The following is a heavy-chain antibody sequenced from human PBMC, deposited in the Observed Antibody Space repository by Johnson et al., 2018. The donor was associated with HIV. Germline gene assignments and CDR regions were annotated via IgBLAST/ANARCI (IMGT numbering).Heavy chain of an antibody. J-gene: IGHJ3*02. CDR2: ISYDGSNK. CDR1: GLSFSNLG. Sequence: QVQLVESGGGVVQPGKSLTLSCVSSGLSFSNLGIHWVRQAPGKRPEWVAVISYDGSNKYYADSVKGRFTISRDNSKNTLYLQMNSLRAEDTAVYYCARDRGITIFAVTIDAFDIWGQGTMVTVSS. CDR3: ARDRGITIFAVTIDAFDI. V-gene: IGHV3-30*03. D-gene: IGHD3-3*01.